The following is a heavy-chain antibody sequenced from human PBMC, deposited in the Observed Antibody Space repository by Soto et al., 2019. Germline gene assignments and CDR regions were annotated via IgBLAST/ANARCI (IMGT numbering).Heavy chain of an antibody. CDR3: ARSRRKRITIFGVVMPGGAFDI. CDR2: INHSGST. J-gene: IGHJ3*02. D-gene: IGHD3-3*01. CDR1: GGSFSGYY. V-gene: IGHV4-34*01. Sequence: PSETLSLTCAVYGGSFSGYYWSWIRQPPGKRLERIGEINHSGSTNYNPSLKSRVTISVDTSKNQFSLKLSSVTAADTAVYYCARSRRKRITIFGVVMPGGAFDIWGQGTMVTVSS.